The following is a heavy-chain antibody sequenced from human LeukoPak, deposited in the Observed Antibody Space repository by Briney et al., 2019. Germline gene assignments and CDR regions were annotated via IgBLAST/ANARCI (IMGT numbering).Heavy chain of an antibody. CDR3: ARSLPCHGYNPRDCGAFDI. Sequence: GGSLRLSCAVSGFTFSSYDMHWVRQATGKGLEWVSVIGTAGDPYYPGSVKGRFTISRENAKNSLYLQMNSLRAGDTAVYYCARSLPCHGYNPRDCGAFDIWGQGTMVTVSS. J-gene: IGHJ3*02. V-gene: IGHV3-13*05. CDR1: GFTFSSYD. D-gene: IGHD5-12*01. CDR2: IGTAGDP.